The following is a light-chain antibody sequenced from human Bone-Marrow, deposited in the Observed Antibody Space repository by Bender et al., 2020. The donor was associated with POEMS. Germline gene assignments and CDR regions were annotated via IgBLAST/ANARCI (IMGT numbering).Light chain of an antibody. CDR2: EDN. CDR1: SFSFGRYNL. J-gene: IGLJ3*02. CDR3: CSSAGSGAVA. Sequence: QSALTQPASVSGSPGQSITITCTGISFSFGRYNLVSWYQQHADKAPQLIIYEDNERPAGVSDRFSGSRSGNTALLTISGLQSGDEADYYCSSAGSGAVAFGGGTKLTVL. V-gene: IGLV2-23*01.